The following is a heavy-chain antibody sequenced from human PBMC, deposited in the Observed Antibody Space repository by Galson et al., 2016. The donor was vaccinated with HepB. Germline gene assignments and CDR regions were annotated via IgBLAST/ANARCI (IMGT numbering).Heavy chain of an antibody. J-gene: IGHJ4*02. CDR3: ARDPFGVVVPAAEGG. Sequence: ETLSLTCAVYGGSFSGYYWSWIRQSPGKGLEWIGEMNHRGSTNYNPSLKSRVTISGDTSKKQFSLKLSSVTAADTAVYYCARDPFGVVVPAAEGGWGQGTLVTVSS. D-gene: IGHD2-2*01. V-gene: IGHV4-34*01. CDR2: MNHRGST. CDR1: GGSFSGYY.